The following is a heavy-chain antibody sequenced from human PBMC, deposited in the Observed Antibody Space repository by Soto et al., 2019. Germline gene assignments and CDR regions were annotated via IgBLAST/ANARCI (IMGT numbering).Heavy chain of an antibody. Sequence: QVQLVESGGGVVQPGRSLRLSCAASGFTFTNYGMHWVHQAPGKGLEWVAVISYDGDKEYYADSVKGRFTISRDNSKSTLYLQMNSLRAEDTAVYYCAKDIALVRGVIIDLDVWGQGTTVIVSS. J-gene: IGHJ6*02. CDR3: AKDIALVRGVIIDLDV. V-gene: IGHV3-30*18. D-gene: IGHD3-10*01. CDR2: ISYDGDKE. CDR1: GFTFTNYG.